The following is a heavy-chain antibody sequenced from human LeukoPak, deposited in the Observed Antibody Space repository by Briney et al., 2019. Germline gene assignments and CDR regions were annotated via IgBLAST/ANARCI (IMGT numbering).Heavy chain of an antibody. CDR1: GFTFSSYA. CDR2: ISGSGGST. D-gene: IGHD3-16*01. J-gene: IGHJ4*02. V-gene: IGHV3-23*01. CDR3: ARGAKNYDYVWGRGFDY. Sequence: GGSLRLSCAASGFTFSSYAMSWVRQAPGKGLEWVSAISGSGGSTYYADSVKGRFTISRDNSKNTLYLQMNSLRAEDTAVYYCARGAKNYDYVWGRGFDYWGQGTLVTVSS.